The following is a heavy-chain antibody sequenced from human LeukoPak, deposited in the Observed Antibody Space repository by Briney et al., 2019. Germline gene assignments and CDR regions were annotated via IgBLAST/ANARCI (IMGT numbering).Heavy chain of an antibody. CDR3: TRDRRARSSGWYVPDFDY. V-gene: IGHV3-49*03. D-gene: IGHD6-19*01. CDR2: IRNKGYGGAT. Sequence: GGSLRLSCAASGFTFGDYAMSWFRQAPGKGLEWVSFIRNKGYGGATEYAASVKGRFTISRDDSKSIAYLQMNSLKTEDTAIYYCTRDRRARSSGWYVPDFDYWGQGALVTVSS. J-gene: IGHJ4*02. CDR1: GFTFGDYA.